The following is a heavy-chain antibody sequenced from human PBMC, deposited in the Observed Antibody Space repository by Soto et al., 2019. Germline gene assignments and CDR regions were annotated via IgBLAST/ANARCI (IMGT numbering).Heavy chain of an antibody. D-gene: IGHD1-1*01. Sequence: QVQLQESGPGLVKPSETLSLTCTVSGGSISSYYWSWIRQPPGKGLEWIGYIYYSGRTNYNPSLKSRVTISVDTSKNKFSLKLSSVTAADTAVYCCARRYGYSFDYWGQGTLVTVSS. CDR3: ARRYGYSFDY. CDR1: GGSISSYY. CDR2: IYYSGRT. V-gene: IGHV4-59*08. J-gene: IGHJ4*02.